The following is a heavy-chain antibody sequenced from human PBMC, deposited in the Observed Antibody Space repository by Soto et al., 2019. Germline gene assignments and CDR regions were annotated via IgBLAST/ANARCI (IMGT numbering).Heavy chain of an antibody. CDR3: ATGSFTSTGGRIAYHYHAMDV. V-gene: IGHV1-69*01. J-gene: IGHJ6*02. D-gene: IGHD2-21*01. CDR2: IIPIFGPA. Sequence: QVQLVQSGAEVKKPGSSVKVSCKSSGGTFSSHSINWVRQAPGQGLEWMGGIIPIFGPANFAKKFQGRVTITADESTTTAYMELSSLTSEDTAVYYCATGSFTSTGGRIAYHYHAMDVWGQGTTVTVSS. CDR1: GGTFSSHS.